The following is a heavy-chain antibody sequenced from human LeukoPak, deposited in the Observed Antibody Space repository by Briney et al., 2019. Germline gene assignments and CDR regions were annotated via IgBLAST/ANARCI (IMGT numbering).Heavy chain of an antibody. CDR2: ISSSSSI. CDR1: GFTFSSYS. CDR3: AREGGYGKSGDY. V-gene: IGHV3-21*01. D-gene: IGHD6-25*01. Sequence: GGSLRLSCAASGFTFSSYSMKWVRQASGKGLEWVSSISSSSSIYHADSVRGRFTISRDNAKNSLYLQMNSLRAEDTAVYYCAREGGYGKSGDYWGQGTLVTVSS. J-gene: IGHJ4*02.